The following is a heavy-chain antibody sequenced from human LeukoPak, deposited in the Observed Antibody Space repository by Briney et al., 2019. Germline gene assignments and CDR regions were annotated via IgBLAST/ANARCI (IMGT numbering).Heavy chain of an antibody. Sequence: PGGSLRLSCAASGFTFSNYGMHWVRQAPGKGLEWVAVIWYDGSNKYYADSVKGRFTISRDNSKNTLYLQMNSLRAGDTAVYYCARDTSYDFWSGYFDYWGQGTLVTVSS. CDR3: ARDTSYDFWSGYFDY. V-gene: IGHV3-33*01. D-gene: IGHD3-3*01. CDR2: IWYDGSNK. J-gene: IGHJ4*02. CDR1: GFTFSNYG.